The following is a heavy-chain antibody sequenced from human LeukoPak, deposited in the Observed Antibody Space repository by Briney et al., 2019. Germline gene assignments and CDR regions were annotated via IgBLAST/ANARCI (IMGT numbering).Heavy chain of an antibody. D-gene: IGHD3-3*01. CDR3: ASTPLYDFWSGYPLPRY. Sequence: PSETLSLTCTVSGGSISNYYWSWIRQPPGKGLEWIGYIYTSGSTNYNPSLKSRVTISVDTSKNQFTLKLSSVTAADTAVYYCASTPLYDFWSGYPLPRYWGQGTLVTVSS. V-gene: IGHV4-4*09. CDR1: GGSISNYY. CDR2: IYTSGST. J-gene: IGHJ4*02.